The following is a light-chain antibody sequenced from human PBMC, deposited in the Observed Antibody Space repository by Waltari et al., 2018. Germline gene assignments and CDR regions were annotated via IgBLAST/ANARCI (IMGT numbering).Light chain of an antibody. CDR1: STDLARYNL. Sequence: QSALSQPASVSGSPGQSLTITCTGASTDLARYNLFAWYQHHPNRAPKLIIYEATKRPSGISHRFSGAKSGATASLRISGLQADDEADYYCCSYTGSSTSYGCGGGTKVTVL. CDR3: CSYTGSSTSYG. J-gene: IGLJ1*01. CDR2: EAT. V-gene: IGLV2-23*01.